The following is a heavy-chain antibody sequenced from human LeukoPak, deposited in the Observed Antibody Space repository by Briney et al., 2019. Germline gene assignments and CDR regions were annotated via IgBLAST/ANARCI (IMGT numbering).Heavy chain of an antibody. V-gene: IGHV3-11*05. D-gene: IGHD3-10*01. CDR1: GFTFSDYY. CDR2: ISSSSSYT. CDR3: ARDVYYGSGSYFFDY. Sequence: GGSLRLSCAASGFTFSDYYMAWIRQAPGKGLEWVSYISSSSSYTNYADSVKGRFTISRDNAENSLYLQMNSLRAEDTAVYYCARDVYYGSGSYFFDYWGQGTLVTVSS. J-gene: IGHJ4*02.